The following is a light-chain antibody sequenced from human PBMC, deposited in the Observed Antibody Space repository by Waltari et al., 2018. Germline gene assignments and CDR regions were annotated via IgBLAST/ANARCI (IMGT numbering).Light chain of an antibody. CDR3: ASYTSSGALM. Sequence: QSALTQPASVSGSPGQSITVSCTGSSSDIGDYNYVSWYQQHPGKVPKLMIYDVNSRPSGVSHRFFGSKSGNTASLTISGLQPEDEADYYCASYTSSGALMFGGGTKVTVL. V-gene: IGLV2-14*03. J-gene: IGLJ3*02. CDR2: DVN. CDR1: SSDIGDYNY.